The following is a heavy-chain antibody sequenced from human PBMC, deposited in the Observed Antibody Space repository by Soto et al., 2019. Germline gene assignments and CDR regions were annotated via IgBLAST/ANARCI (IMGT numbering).Heavy chain of an antibody. Sequence: PSETLSPTCTVSGGSISSSSYYWGWIRQPPGKGLEWIGSIYYSGSTYYNPSLKSRVTIYVDTSKNQFSLKLSSVTAADTAVYYCARRDYDFWSGYPNWFDPWGQGTLVTVSS. CDR2: IYYSGST. D-gene: IGHD3-3*01. V-gene: IGHV4-39*01. CDR3: ARRDYDFWSGYPNWFDP. CDR1: GGSISSSSYY. J-gene: IGHJ5*02.